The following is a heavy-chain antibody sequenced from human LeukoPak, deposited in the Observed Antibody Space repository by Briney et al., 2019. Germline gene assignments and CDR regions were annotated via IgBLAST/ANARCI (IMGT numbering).Heavy chain of an antibody. CDR1: GYSISSGYY. Sequence: SETLSLTCTVSGYSISSGYYWGWIRQPPGKGLEWIGSIYYSGSTYYNPSLKSRVTISVDTSKDQFSLKLSSVTAADTAVYYCAREPLRWLTGGLDYWGQGTLVTVSS. D-gene: IGHD4-17*01. V-gene: IGHV4-38-2*02. CDR3: AREPLRWLTGGLDY. CDR2: IYYSGST. J-gene: IGHJ4*02.